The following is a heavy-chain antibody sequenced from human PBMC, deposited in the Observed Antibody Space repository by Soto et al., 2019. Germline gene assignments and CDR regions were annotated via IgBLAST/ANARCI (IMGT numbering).Heavy chain of an antibody. J-gene: IGHJ4*02. CDR1: GGSISSYY. CDR2: IYYSGST. D-gene: IGHD1-26*01. Sequence: SETLSLTCTVSGGSISSYYWSWIRQPPGKGLKWIGYIYYSGSTNYNPSLKSRVTISVDTSKNQFSLKLTSVTAADTAVYYCARRYGGILDYWGQGTLVTVSS. V-gene: IGHV4-59*01. CDR3: ARRYGGILDY.